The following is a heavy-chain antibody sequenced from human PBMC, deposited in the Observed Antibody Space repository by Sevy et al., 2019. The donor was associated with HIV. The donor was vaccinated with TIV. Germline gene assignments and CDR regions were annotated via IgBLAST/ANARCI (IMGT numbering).Heavy chain of an antibody. Sequence: GGSLRLSCAASGFTFSSYWMHWVRQAPGKGLVWVSGISADGSRTVYEDSVKGRFTISRDNAKNTLYLQMNSLRAEDTAVYYCARYFKDTGWGQGTLVTVSS. CDR2: ISADGSRT. V-gene: IGHV3-74*01. D-gene: IGHD2-8*02. J-gene: IGHJ4*02. CDR3: ARYFKDTG. CDR1: GFTFSSYW.